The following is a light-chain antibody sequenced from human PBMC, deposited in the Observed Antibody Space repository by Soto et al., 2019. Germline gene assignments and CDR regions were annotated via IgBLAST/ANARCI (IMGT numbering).Light chain of an antibody. V-gene: IGKV1-9*01. CDR3: QHYHDWPPRT. Sequence: IRLTQAPSSRSASVGDRVTITCRASQGISSYLAWYQQKPGKAPKLLIYAASTLQSGVPSRFSGSGSGTEFTLTISSLQSEDFAVYYCQHYHDWPPRTFGQGTKADI. CDR1: QGISSY. J-gene: IGKJ1*01. CDR2: AAS.